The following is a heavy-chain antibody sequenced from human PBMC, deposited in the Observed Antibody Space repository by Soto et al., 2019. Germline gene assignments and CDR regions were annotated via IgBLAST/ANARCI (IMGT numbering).Heavy chain of an antibody. Sequence: QITVKESGPTLVKPTQTLTLTCTLFGFSLSTRGVAVGWIRQPPGKALEWLALIFSNNEKHFSPSLNNTLAITKGSSRDQVVLTMTNMDPVDTATYYCALAKGAPFDYWGQGTLVTVSS. CDR3: ALAKGAPFDY. CDR1: GFSLSTRGVA. V-gene: IGHV2-5*01. CDR2: IFSNNEK. D-gene: IGHD1-26*01. J-gene: IGHJ4*02.